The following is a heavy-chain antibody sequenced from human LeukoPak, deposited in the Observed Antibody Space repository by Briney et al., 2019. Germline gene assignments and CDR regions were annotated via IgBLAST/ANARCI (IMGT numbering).Heavy chain of an antibody. Sequence: GGSLRLSCAASGFTFSSYSMNWVRQAPGKGLEWVSYISSSSSTIYYADSVKGRFTISRDNAKNSLYLQMNSLRAEDTAVYYCASGRITMVRGVMGNWFDPWGQGTLVTVSS. CDR3: ASGRITMVRGVMGNWFDP. D-gene: IGHD3-10*01. CDR1: GFTFSSYS. V-gene: IGHV3-48*04. J-gene: IGHJ5*02. CDR2: ISSSSSTI.